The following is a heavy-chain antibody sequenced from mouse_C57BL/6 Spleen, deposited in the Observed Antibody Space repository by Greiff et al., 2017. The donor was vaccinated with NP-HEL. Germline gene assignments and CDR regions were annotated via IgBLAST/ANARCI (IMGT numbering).Heavy chain of an antibody. Sequence: VQLQQPGAELVRPGSSVKLSCKASGYTFTSYWMHWVKQRPIQGLEWIGNIDPSDSETHYNQKFKDKATLIVDKSSSTAYMQLSSLTSEDSAVYYCARSTTVVPSYWYFDVWGTGTTVTVSS. CDR1: GYTFTSYW. CDR2: IDPSDSET. CDR3: ARSTTVVPSYWYFDV. J-gene: IGHJ1*03. V-gene: IGHV1-52*01. D-gene: IGHD1-1*01.